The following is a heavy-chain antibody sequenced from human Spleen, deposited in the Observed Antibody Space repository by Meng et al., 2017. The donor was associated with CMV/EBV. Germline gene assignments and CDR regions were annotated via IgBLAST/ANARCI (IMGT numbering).Heavy chain of an antibody. CDR3: AKDDANWNIDC. J-gene: IGHJ4*02. Sequence: GESLKISCAASGFTFSSYVMHWVRQAPGKGLEWVAFIQYDGSDEYYADSVEGRFTISRDNSKNTLYLQMNSLRGEDTAVYYCAKDDANWNIDCWGQGTLVTVSS. D-gene: IGHD1/OR15-1a*01. CDR1: GFTFSSYV. CDR2: IQYDGSDE. V-gene: IGHV3-30*02.